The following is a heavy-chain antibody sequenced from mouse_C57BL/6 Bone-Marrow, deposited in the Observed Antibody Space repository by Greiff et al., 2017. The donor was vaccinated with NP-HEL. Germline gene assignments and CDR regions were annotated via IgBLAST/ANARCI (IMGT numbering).Heavy chain of an antibody. CDR1: GYTFTSYW. CDR3: ARGYYGSFLYAMDY. CDR2: INPSSGYT. Sequence: QVHVKQSGAELAKPGASVKLSCKASGYTFTSYWMHWVKQRPGQGLEWIGYINPSSGYTKYNQKFKDKATLTADKSSSTAYMQLSSLTYEDSAVYYCARGYYGSFLYAMDYWGQGTSVTVSS. D-gene: IGHD1-1*01. J-gene: IGHJ4*01. V-gene: IGHV1-7*01.